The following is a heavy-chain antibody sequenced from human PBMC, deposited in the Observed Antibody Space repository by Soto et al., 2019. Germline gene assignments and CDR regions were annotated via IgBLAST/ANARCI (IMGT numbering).Heavy chain of an antibody. Sequence: PGGSLRLSCEASGFTYTKYVMNWVRQAPGKGLEWVAGITGTGGTPFYADSVRGRFVISRDNSKNTVFLHMTRLRAEDTAVYYCAKEFLTGTLDYWGQGALVTVSS. V-gene: IGHV3-23*01. CDR1: GFTYTKYV. D-gene: IGHD1-1*01. J-gene: IGHJ4*02. CDR2: ITGTGGTP. CDR3: AKEFLTGTLDY.